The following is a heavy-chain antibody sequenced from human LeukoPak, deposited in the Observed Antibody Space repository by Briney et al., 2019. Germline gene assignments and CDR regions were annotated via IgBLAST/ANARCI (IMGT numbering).Heavy chain of an antibody. CDR3: ARRFSTESYSALDC. CDR1: GFSFSSYS. V-gene: IGHV3-21*01. D-gene: IGHD1-26*01. CDR2: ISYSSNYI. Sequence: GGALRLSYAASGFSFSSYSMNWVRQAPGRGLEWVSSISYSSNYIYYPDSLKGRFTISRDKARKSLFLQVSSLRAEDTAVYYCARRFSTESYSALDCLGQGSLVTVSS. J-gene: IGHJ4*02.